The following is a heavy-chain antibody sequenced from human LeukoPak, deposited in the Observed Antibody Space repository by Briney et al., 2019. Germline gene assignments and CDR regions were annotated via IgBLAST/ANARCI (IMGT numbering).Heavy chain of an antibody. CDR2: IYYSGST. CDR1: GGSISSYY. V-gene: IGHV4-59*01. D-gene: IGHD6-19*01. J-gene: IGHJ4*02. CDR3: AREGVSAIAVASRGFDY. Sequence: SETLSLTCTVSGGSISSYYWGWIRQPPGKGLEWIGYIYYSGSTNYNPSLKSRVTISVDTSKNQFSLKLSSVTAADTAVYYCAREGVSAIAVASRGFDYWGQGTLVTVSS.